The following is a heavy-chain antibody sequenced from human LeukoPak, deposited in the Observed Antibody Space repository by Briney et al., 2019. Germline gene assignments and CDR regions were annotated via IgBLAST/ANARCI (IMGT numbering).Heavy chain of an antibody. Sequence: GGSLRLSCAASGFTVSSDAMTWVRQAPGKGLEWVSSISGSGASRDYADSVRGRFTISRDNSKSTLYLQMTSLRAEDTAVYYCAKDLVTGSLDSWGQGTLVTVSS. CDR1: GFTVSSDA. J-gene: IGHJ5*01. D-gene: IGHD3-10*01. CDR2: ISGSGASR. CDR3: AKDLVTGSLDS. V-gene: IGHV3-23*01.